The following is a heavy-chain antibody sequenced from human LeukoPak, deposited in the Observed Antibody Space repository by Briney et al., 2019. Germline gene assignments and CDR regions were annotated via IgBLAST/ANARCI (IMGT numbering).Heavy chain of an antibody. CDR3: ARQNGHSYGHVDL. D-gene: IGHD5-18*01. J-gene: IGHJ5*02. V-gene: IGHV4-39*01. Sequence: PSETLSLTCTVSGDSISSSNDYWGWIRQPPGKGLEWIGNINHRGSSKYNPSLGSRVTISVDRYKSQFSLKLSSVTAADTAVYYCARQNGHSYGHVDLWGLGTLVTVS. CDR2: INHRGSS. CDR1: GDSISSSNDY.